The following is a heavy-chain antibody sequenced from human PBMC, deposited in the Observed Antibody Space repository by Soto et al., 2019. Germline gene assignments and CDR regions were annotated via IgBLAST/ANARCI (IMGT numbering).Heavy chain of an antibody. CDR1: GYTFTSYG. J-gene: IGHJ3*02. Sequence: ASVKVSCKASGYTFTSYGISWVRQAPGQGLEWMGWISAYNGNTNYAQKLQGRVTMTTDTSTSTAYMELRSLRSDDTAVYYCARDSDYIWGSYRDDAFDIWGQGTMVTVSS. V-gene: IGHV1-18*01. D-gene: IGHD3-16*02. CDR2: ISAYNGNT. CDR3: ARDSDYIWGSYRDDAFDI.